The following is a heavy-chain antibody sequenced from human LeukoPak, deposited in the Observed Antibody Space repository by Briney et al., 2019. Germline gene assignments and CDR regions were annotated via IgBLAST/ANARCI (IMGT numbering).Heavy chain of an antibody. CDR1: GYTFTSYG. V-gene: IGHV1-18*01. D-gene: IGHD6-19*01. Sequence: ASVRVSCMASGYTFTSYGISWVRQAPGQGLEWMGWICAYNGNTNYAQKLQGRVTMTTDTSTSTAYMELRSLRSDDTAVYYCAREMSKQWLVLNYWGQGTLVTVSS. J-gene: IGHJ4*02. CDR3: AREMSKQWLVLNY. CDR2: ICAYNGNT.